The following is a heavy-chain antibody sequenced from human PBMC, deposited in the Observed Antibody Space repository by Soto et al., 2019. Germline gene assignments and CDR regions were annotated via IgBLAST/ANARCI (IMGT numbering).Heavy chain of an antibody. V-gene: IGHV3-48*04. CDR1: GFTFSSNS. CDR3: ARVIWSGHLTSDL. J-gene: IGHJ5*02. Sequence: GSLXLSCAASGFTFSSNSMNWVRQAPGKGLEWISYISSSSSTIYADSVKGRFTISRDNAKNSLYLQMNSLRDEDTAVYYCARVIWSGHLTSDLWGQGTLVTVSS. CDR2: ISSSSST. D-gene: IGHD3-3*01.